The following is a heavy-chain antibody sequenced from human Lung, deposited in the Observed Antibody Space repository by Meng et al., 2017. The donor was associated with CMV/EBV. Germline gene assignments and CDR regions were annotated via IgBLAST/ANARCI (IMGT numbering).Heavy chain of an antibody. Sequence: GGSLRLXCAASGFTFSSYAMHWVRQAPGKGLEWVAVISYDGSNKYYADSVKGRFTISRDNSKNTLYLQMNSLRAEDTAVYYCARERRMGGSYFGLDYWGQGTLVTVSS. V-gene: IGHV3-30*04. CDR1: GFTFSSYA. CDR3: ARERRMGGSYFGLDY. CDR2: ISYDGSNK. J-gene: IGHJ4*02. D-gene: IGHD1-26*01.